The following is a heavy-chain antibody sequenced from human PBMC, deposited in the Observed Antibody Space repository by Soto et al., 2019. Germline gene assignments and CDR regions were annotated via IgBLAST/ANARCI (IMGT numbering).Heavy chain of an antibody. V-gene: IGHV1-46*01. CDR2: INPSGGST. D-gene: IGHD6-13*01. CDR1: GYTFTSYY. Sequence: GASLKVSCKASGYTFTSYYMHWVRQATGQGLEWPGIINPSGGSTSYAQKFQGRVTMTSDTSTITVYMELSSLRAEYTAVYYCARVVAAAGSPLFDYWGQGTLVTVSS. CDR3: ARVVAAAGSPLFDY. J-gene: IGHJ4*02.